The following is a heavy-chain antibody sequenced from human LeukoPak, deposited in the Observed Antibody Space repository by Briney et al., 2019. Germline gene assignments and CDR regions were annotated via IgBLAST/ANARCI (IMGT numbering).Heavy chain of an antibody. D-gene: IGHD5-24*01. J-gene: IGHJ4*02. CDR2: IYSSGST. CDR3: TRTFLSGDGYKVGYLDY. Sequence: PGGSLRLSCAASGLTVSSNYMSWVRQAPGKGLEWVSLIYSSGSTYYADSVKGRFTISRDNSKNTLFLQMNSLTAEDTAMYYCTRTFLSGDGYKVGYLDYWGQGTLVTVSS. CDR1: GLTVSSNY. V-gene: IGHV3-53*01.